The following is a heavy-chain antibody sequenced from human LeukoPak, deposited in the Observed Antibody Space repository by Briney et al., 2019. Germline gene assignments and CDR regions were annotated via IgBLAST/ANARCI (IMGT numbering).Heavy chain of an antibody. Sequence: SETLSLTCAVSGGSVSSGNWWNWVRQPPGKGLEWIGEIYHNGTTNYNPSLKSRVTISLDKSKNQFSLKLSSVTAADTAVYYCARDHCSGGTCYFPLDYWGQGTLVTVSS. CDR2: IYHNGTT. CDR3: ARDHCSGGTCYFPLDY. V-gene: IGHV4-4*02. CDR1: GGSVSSGNW. J-gene: IGHJ4*02. D-gene: IGHD2-15*01.